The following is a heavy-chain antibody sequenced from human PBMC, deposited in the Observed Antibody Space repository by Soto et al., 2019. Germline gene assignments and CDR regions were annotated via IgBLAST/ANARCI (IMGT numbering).Heavy chain of an antibody. Sequence: QVQVVQSGAEVKKPGPSVKVSCKASGGSSSPAAISWVRQAPGQGLEWMGGIMPIFRTADYAQKFQGRVTITADESTSTVYLELSSLRSEDTAVYYCARDKDRPQLGGNYYYIMDVWGQGTTVTVSS. CDR1: GGSSSPAA. D-gene: IGHD3-3*02. CDR3: ARDKDRPQLGGNYYYIMDV. J-gene: IGHJ6*02. V-gene: IGHV1-69*12. CDR2: IMPIFRTA.